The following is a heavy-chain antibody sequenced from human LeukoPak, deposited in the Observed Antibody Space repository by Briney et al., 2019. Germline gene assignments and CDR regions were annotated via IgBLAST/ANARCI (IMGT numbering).Heavy chain of an antibody. D-gene: IGHD3-22*01. CDR1: GGSISSGGYY. J-gene: IGHJ4*02. CDR3: ARDHSGYYVFDY. CDR2: IYYSGST. Sequence: PSQTLSLTCTVSGGSISSGGYYWSWIRQHPGKGLEWIGYIYYSGSTYYNPSLKSRLTISVDTSKNQFSLKLSSVTAADTAVYYCARDHSGYYVFDYWGPGTLVTVSS. V-gene: IGHV4-31*03.